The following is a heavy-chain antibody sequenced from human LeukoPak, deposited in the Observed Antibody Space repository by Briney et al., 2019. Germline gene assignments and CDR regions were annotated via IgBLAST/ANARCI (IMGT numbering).Heavy chain of an antibody. V-gene: IGHV3-23*01. Sequence: GGSLRLSCAVSGFAFGSEAMSWVRQSPARGLEWVASISPGGGTTYYADYVKGRFTISRDSSKNTLYLQMNSLRAEDTAVYYCANSHGAPGRNYYDSSGYPQVGYWGQGTLVTVSS. CDR3: ANSHGAPGRNYYDSSGYPQVGY. D-gene: IGHD3-22*01. CDR2: ISPGGGTT. J-gene: IGHJ4*02. CDR1: GFAFGSEA.